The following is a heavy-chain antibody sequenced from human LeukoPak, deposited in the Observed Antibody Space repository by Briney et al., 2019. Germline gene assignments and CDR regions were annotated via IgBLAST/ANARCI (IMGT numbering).Heavy chain of an antibody. Sequence: SETLSLTCAVSGGSISSGGYSWSWIRQPPGKGREWIGYIYYSGSTYYSPSLKSRVTVSVDTSKNPFSLNLSSVTAADTAMCYCAREDQSVGRIRYFDSWGQGTLVTVSS. J-gene: IGHJ4*02. CDR1: GGSISSGGYS. CDR3: AREDQSVGRIRYFDS. CDR2: IYYSGST. D-gene: IGHD1-14*01. V-gene: IGHV4-30-4*07.